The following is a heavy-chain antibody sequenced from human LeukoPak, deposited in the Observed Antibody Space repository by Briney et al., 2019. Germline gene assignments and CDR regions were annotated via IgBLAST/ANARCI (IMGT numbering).Heavy chain of an antibody. V-gene: IGHV3-7*01. D-gene: IGHD6-6*01. CDR3: AREFRRGSSAFDY. J-gene: IGHJ4*02. CDR1: GFTFSSYW. Sequence: GGSLRLSCAASGFTFSSYWMSWVRQAPGKGLEWVANIKQDGSEKYYVDSVKGRFTISRDNAKNSLYLQMNSLRAEDTAVYYCAREFRRGSSAFDYWGQGTLVTVSS. CDR2: IKQDGSEK.